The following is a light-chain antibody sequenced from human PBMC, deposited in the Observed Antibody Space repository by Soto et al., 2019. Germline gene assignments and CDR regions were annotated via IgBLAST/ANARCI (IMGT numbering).Light chain of an antibody. CDR1: QSTSSW. V-gene: IGKV1-5*01. J-gene: IGKJ2*01. Sequence: DIQMTQSPSTLSASVGDRVTITCRASQSTSSWLAWYQQKPGKAPKLLIYDASNLESGVPSRFSGSGSGTEFTLPISSLQPDDFATYYCQQYNSYSGYTFGQGTKLEIK. CDR3: QQYNSYSGYT. CDR2: DAS.